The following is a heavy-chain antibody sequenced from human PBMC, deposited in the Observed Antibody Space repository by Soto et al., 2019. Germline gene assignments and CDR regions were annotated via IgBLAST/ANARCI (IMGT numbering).Heavy chain of an antibody. CDR2: ISGSGGRT. CDR3: AKDPDRYENFWGTYRYIDH. J-gene: IGHJ4*02. V-gene: IGHV3-23*01. Sequence: AGGSLRLSCAASGITFSNYAISWVLQAPRKGLEWVSTISGSGGRTYYADSVKGRVTISRDNSKNTLDLQMSSLRAEDTAVYYCAKDPDRYENFWGTYRYIDHWGQGTLVTVSS. D-gene: IGHD3-16*02. CDR1: GITFSNYA.